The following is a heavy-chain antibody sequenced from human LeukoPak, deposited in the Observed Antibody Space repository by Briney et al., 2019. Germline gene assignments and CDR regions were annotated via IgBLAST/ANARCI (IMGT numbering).Heavy chain of an antibody. J-gene: IGHJ4*02. D-gene: IGHD5-18*01. V-gene: IGHV3-30*18. CDR3: AKLGDLDTAMVFES. Sequence: GRSLRLSCAASGFTFSSYGMHWVRQAPGKGLEWVAVISYDGSNKYYADSVKGRFTISRDNSKNTLYLQMNSLRAEDTAVYYCAKLGDLDTAMVFESWGQGTLVTVSS. CDR1: GFTFSSYG. CDR2: ISYDGSNK.